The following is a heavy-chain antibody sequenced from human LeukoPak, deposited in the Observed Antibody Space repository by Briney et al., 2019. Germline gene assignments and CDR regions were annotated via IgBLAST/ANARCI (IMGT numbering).Heavy chain of an antibody. CDR3: ARGPFGVVSYYYYMDV. CDR2: IIPIFGTA. CDR1: GGTFSSYA. D-gene: IGHD3-3*01. Sequence: SVKVSCKASGGTFSSYAISWVRQAPGQGLEWMGGIIPIFGTANYAQKFQGRVTITADESTSTAYMELSSLRSDDTAVYYCARGPFGVVSYYYYMDVWGKGTTVTVSS. V-gene: IGHV1-69*13. J-gene: IGHJ6*03.